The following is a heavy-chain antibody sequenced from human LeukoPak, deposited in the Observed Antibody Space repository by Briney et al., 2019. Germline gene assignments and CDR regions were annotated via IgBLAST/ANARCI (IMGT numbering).Heavy chain of an antibody. CDR1: GYSFRSHG. Sequence: EASVKVSCKASGYSFRSHGISWVRQAPGQGLEWMGWISCYDGETKYAQKFQGRVTMTTDTSTSTAYMELRSLRSDDTAVYYCAKDPSNSIGRMTWFDPWGQGTLVTVSS. V-gene: IGHV1-18*01. CDR3: AKDPSNSIGRMTWFDP. J-gene: IGHJ5*02. D-gene: IGHD2/OR15-2a*01. CDR2: ISCYDGET.